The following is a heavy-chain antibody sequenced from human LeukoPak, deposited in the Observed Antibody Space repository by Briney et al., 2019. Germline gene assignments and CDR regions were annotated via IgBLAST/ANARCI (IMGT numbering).Heavy chain of an antibody. CDR1: GFTFDDYG. CDR2: INWNGGST. Sequence: GGSLRLSCAASGFTFDDYGMSWVRQAPGKGLEWVSGINWNGGSTGYADSVQGRFTISRDNAKNSLYLQMNSLRAEDTALYYCAASSSYYYYYMDVWGKGTTVTVSS. CDR3: AASSSYYYYYMDV. J-gene: IGHJ6*03. D-gene: IGHD6-6*01. V-gene: IGHV3-20*04.